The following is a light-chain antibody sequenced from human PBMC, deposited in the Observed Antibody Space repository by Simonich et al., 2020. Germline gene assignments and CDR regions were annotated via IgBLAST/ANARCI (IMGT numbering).Light chain of an antibody. CDR3: QQYYSTPPMYT. V-gene: IGKV4-1*01. CDR1: PSVLYSSNNKTY. J-gene: IGKJ2*01. CDR2: WAS. Sequence: DIVMTQSPDSLAVFLGEMATINCKSSPSVLYSSNNKTYLAWYQKKPGKPPKVLIYWASTRESGVPDRSRGSGAGTDFTLTISSLQAEDVAVYYCQQYYSTPPMYTFGQGTKLEIK.